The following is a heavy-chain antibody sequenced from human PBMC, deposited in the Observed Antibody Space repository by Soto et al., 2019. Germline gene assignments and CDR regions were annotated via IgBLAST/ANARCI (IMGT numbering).Heavy chain of an antibody. D-gene: IGHD3-10*01. CDR3: ARAYYFGSRTSYTLYY. J-gene: IGHJ4*02. CDR1: GFTFSNYG. Sequence: GGSLRLSCAASGFTFSNYGMHWVRQAPGKGLEWVAVISDDGVSKYYADSVQGRFTISRDNSESVVLLQMNSLRPDDTALYFCARAYYFGSRTSYTLYYWGQGTQVTVSS. V-gene: IGHV3-30*03. CDR2: ISDDGVSK.